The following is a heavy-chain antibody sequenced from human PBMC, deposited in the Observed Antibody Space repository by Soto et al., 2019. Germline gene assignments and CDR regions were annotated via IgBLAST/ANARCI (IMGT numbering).Heavy chain of an antibody. CDR3: ARDRDLGDGGSSGSWFDP. V-gene: IGHV1-69*08. Sequence: QVQLVQSGAEVKKPGSSVKVSCKASGGTLSSYTISWVRRAPGQGLEWMGRIIPILGIANYAQKFQGRVTITADKSTSTAYMELSSLRSEDTAVYYCARDRDLGDGGSSGSWFDPWGQGTLVTVSS. CDR2: IIPILGIA. CDR1: GGTLSSYT. D-gene: IGHD2-15*01. J-gene: IGHJ5*02.